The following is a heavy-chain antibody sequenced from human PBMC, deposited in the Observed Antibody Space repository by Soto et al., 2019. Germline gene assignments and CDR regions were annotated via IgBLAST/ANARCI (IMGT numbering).Heavy chain of an antibody. CDR2: ITASGENT. J-gene: IGHJ5*02. V-gene: IGHV3-23*01. D-gene: IGHD2-2*02. Sequence: GGSLRLSCAASGFTFSSYSMTWVRQAPGKGLEWVAHITASGENTYYADSVRGRFTISRDNAKNSLYLQMNSLRAEDTAVYYCARQVPAAIRLGWFDPWGQGTLVTVSS. CDR1: GFTFSSYS. CDR3: ARQVPAAIRLGWFDP.